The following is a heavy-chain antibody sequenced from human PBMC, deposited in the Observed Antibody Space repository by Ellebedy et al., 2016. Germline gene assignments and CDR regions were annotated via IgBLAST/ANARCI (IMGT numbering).Heavy chain of an antibody. CDR3: ARDWPSLAAAGPEWLNYYYGMDV. Sequence: SVKVSXKASGGTFSSYAISWVRQAPGQGLEWMGGIIPIFGTANYAQKFQGRVTITRDTSASTAYMELSSLRSEDTAVYYCARDWPSLAAAGPEWLNYYYGMDVWGQGTTVTVSS. D-gene: IGHD6-13*01. CDR1: GGTFSSYA. J-gene: IGHJ6*02. CDR2: IIPIFGTA. V-gene: IGHV1-69*05.